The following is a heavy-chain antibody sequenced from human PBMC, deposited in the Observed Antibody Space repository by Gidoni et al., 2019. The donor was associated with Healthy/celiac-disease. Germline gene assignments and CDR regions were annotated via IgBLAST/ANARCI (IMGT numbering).Heavy chain of an antibody. J-gene: IGHJ4*02. D-gene: IGHD3-9*01. CDR1: GTSISSISYY. Sequence: QLQLQESGPGLVKPSETLSLTCTVSGTSISSISYYWGWIRQPPGKGLEWIGSIYYSGSTYYNPSLKSRVTISVDTSKNQFSLKLSSVTAADTAVYYCARVFDGSPFDYWGQGTLVTVSS. CDR2: IYYSGST. CDR3: ARVFDGSPFDY. V-gene: IGHV4-39*01.